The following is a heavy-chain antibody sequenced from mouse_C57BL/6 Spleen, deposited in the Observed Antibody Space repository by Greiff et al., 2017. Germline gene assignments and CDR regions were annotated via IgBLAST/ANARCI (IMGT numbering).Heavy chain of an antibody. CDR1: GYTFTSYW. CDR3: AREEGVYGRSPFDY. CDR2: IYPGSGST. Sequence: QVQLQQPGAELVKPGASVKMSCKASGYTFTSYWITWVKQRPGQGLEWIGDIYPGSGSTNYNEKFKSKATLTVDTSSSTAYRQLSSLTSEDSAVYYCAREEGVYGRSPFDYWGQGTTLTVSS. V-gene: IGHV1-55*01. J-gene: IGHJ2*01. D-gene: IGHD1-1*01.